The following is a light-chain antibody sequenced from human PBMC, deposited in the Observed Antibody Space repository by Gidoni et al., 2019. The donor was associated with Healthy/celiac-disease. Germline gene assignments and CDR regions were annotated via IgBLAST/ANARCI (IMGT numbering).Light chain of an antibody. J-gene: IGKJ2*01. CDR2: AAS. CDR1: QSSSSY. CDR3: QQCYSTPYT. Sequence: DIPMTQSPSSLPASVGDRVTITCRASQSSSSYLNWYQQKPGKAPKLLIYAASSLQSGVPARFSGSGSGTDFTLTISSLQPEDFATYYCQQCYSTPYTFGQGTKLEIK. V-gene: IGKV1-39*01.